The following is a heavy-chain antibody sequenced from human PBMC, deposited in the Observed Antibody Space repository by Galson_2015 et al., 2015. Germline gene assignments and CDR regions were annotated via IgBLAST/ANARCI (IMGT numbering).Heavy chain of an antibody. D-gene: IGHD3-10*01. CDR3: ARNLHFYYGSRAFDH. Sequence: SLRLSCAASGFMFTDYYMNWVRQAPGKGLEWISHISVSGKTIYYADSVKGRFIISRDNANNSVYLQMNNLTPEDTAVYYRARNLHFYYGSRAFDHWGQGTLVTVSS. V-gene: IGHV3-11*01. CDR1: GFMFTDYY. CDR2: ISVSGKTI. J-gene: IGHJ4*02.